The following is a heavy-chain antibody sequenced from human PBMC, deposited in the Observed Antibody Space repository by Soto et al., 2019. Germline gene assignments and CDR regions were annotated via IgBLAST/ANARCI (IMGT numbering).Heavy chain of an antibody. CDR1: GYTFTSYG. V-gene: IGHV1-18*04. CDR3: ARGWYSSGWYGSYYYGMDV. D-gene: IGHD6-19*01. J-gene: IGHJ6*02. CDR2: ISAYNGNT. Sequence: VASVKVSCKASGYTFTSYGISWVRQAPGQGLEWMGWISAYNGNTNYAQKLQGRVTMTTDTSTSTAYMELRSLRSDDTAVYYCARGWYSSGWYGSYYYGMDVWGQGTTVTVSS.